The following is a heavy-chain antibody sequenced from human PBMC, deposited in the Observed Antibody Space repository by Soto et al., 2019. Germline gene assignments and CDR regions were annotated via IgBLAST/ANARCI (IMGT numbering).Heavy chain of an antibody. D-gene: IGHD3-10*01. CDR3: ARVFLDYYGSGSYWYFDL. V-gene: IGHV4-31*03. Sequence: TLSLTCTVSGGSISSGGYYWSWIRQHPGKGLEWIGYIYYSGSTYYNPSLKSRVTISVDTSKNQFSLKLSSVTAADTAVYYCARVFLDYYGSGSYWYFDLWGRGTLVTVSS. CDR1: GGSISSGGYY. CDR2: IYYSGST. J-gene: IGHJ2*01.